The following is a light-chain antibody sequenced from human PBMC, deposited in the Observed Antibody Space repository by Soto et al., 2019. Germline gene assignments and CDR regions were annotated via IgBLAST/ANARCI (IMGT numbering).Light chain of an antibody. CDR1: QSVLYSSNNKNY. V-gene: IGKV4-1*01. CDR2: WAS. Sequence: DIVMTQSPDSLAVSLGERATINCKSSQSVLYSSNNKNYLAWYQQKPGQPPKLLIYWASTRESGVPDRFSGSGSGTDFTLTISSLQAEDVAVYYCQQYYSTLMYTFGQGTMLEIK. CDR3: QQYYSTLMYT. J-gene: IGKJ2*01.